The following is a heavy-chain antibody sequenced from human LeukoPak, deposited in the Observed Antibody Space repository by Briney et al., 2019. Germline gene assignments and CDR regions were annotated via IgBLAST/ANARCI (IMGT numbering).Heavy chain of an antibody. CDR1: GGSLSGDY. D-gene: IGHD4/OR15-4a*01. J-gene: IGHJ4*02. CDR3: ARAPYGDNGYTAEVADY. CDR2: VYDTGST. Sequence: PSETLSLTCTVSGGSLSGDYWSWIRQAPGKGLEWIGYVYDTGSTDYNPSLKSRVAISIDTSKNQFSLKLSSVTAADTAVYYCARAPYGDNGYTAEVADYWGQGTLVTVSS. V-gene: IGHV4-59*01.